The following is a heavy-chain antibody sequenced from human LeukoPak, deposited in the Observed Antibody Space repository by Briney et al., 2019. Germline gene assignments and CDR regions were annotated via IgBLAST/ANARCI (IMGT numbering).Heavy chain of an antibody. CDR1: GGSFSGYY. Sequence: SETLSLTCAVYGGSFSGYYWSWIRQPPGKGLEWIGEINHSGSTNYNPSLKSRVTISVDTSKNQFSLKLSSVTAADTAVYYCARRTAQTYYYYYYYMDVWGKGTTVTVS. J-gene: IGHJ6*03. CDR3: ARRTAQTYYYYYYYMDV. CDR2: INHSGST. D-gene: IGHD1-1*01. V-gene: IGHV4-34*01.